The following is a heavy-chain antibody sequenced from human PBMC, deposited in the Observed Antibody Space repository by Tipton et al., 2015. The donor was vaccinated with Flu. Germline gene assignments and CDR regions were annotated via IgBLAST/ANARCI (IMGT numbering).Heavy chain of an antibody. CDR1: GFTFSTYS. Sequence: LRLSCSASGFTFSTYSMHWVRQAPGQGLELIGSIYPSGTTYNNPSLRSRVTISVDTSKNQFSLTLRSVTAADTAVYYCARLSYYDVDLKNFYFDYWGQGALVTVSS. D-gene: IGHD3-10*02. J-gene: IGHJ4*02. V-gene: IGHV4-59*05. CDR2: IYPSGTT. CDR3: ARLSYYDVDLKNFYFDY.